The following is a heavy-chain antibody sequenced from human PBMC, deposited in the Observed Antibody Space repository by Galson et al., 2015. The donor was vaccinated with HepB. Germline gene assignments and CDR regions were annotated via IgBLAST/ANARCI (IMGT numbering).Heavy chain of an antibody. J-gene: IGHJ5*02. V-gene: IGHV3-21*01. CDR3: VRDRTNYEFWSGYNFRRPWFDT. CDR2: ISSSSSYK. CDR1: GFTFSTNS. Sequence: SLRLSCAASGFTFSTNSMNWVRQAPGKGLEWVSSISSSSSYKYYADSVKGRFTISRDNAKNSLYLQMNRLRAEDTAVYYCVRDRTNYEFWSGYNFRRPWFDTWGQGSLVTVAS. D-gene: IGHD3-3*01.